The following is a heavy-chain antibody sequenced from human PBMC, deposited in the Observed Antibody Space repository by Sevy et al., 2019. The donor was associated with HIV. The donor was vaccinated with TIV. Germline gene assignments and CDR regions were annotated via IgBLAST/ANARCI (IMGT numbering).Heavy chain of an antibody. J-gene: IGHJ4*02. CDR2: ISSNGGST. CDR3: VNVYRGSYYDY. D-gene: IGHD1-26*01. Sequence: GGSLRLSCSASGFTFSSYAMHWVRQAPGKGLEYVSTISSNGGSTYYADSVKGRFTISRDNSKDTLYLQMSSLRAEDTAGYYCVNVYRGSYYDYWGQGTLVTVSS. V-gene: IGHV3-64D*06. CDR1: GFTFSSYA.